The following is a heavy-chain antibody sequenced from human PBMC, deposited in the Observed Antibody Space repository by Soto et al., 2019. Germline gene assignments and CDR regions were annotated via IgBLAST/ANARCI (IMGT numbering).Heavy chain of an antibody. CDR2: ISSSSSYI. D-gene: IGHD3-10*01. CDR3: ARVFGFGSSGSGY. V-gene: IGHV3-21*01. Sequence: PGGSLRLSCAASGFTFSSHSMNWISQAPGKGLEWVSSISSSSSYIYYADSVKGRFTISRDNAKNSLYLQMNSLRAEDTAVYYCARVFGFGSSGSGYRGQGTLVTVSS. J-gene: IGHJ4*02. CDR1: GFTFSSHS.